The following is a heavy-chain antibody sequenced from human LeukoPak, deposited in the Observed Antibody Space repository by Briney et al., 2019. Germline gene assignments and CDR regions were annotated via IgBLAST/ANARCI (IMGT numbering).Heavy chain of an antibody. Sequence: ALMKVSCKASGYTFTSYGISWVRQAPGQGLEWMGWISAYNGNTNYAQKLQGRVTMTTDTSTSTAYMELRSLRSDDTAVYYCARVVMIVAPYFDAFDIWGQGTMVTVSS. CDR1: GYTFTSYG. D-gene: IGHD3-22*01. CDR3: ARVVMIVAPYFDAFDI. J-gene: IGHJ3*02. V-gene: IGHV1-18*01. CDR2: ISAYNGNT.